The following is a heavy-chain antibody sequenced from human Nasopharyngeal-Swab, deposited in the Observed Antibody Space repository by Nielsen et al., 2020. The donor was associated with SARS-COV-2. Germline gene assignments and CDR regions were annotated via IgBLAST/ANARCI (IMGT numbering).Heavy chain of an antibody. D-gene: IGHD6-13*01. CDR1: GGSFSGYF. V-gene: IGHV4-34*01. CDR3: ARYRQYRGYYYYGMDV. J-gene: IGHJ6*02. Sequence: SETLSLTCAAYGGSFSGYFWSWIRQPPGKGLEWIGEINHSGSTNYNPSLKSRVTISVDTSKSQFSLKLSSVTAADTAAYYCARYRQYRGYYYYGMDVWGQGTTVTVSS. CDR2: INHSGST.